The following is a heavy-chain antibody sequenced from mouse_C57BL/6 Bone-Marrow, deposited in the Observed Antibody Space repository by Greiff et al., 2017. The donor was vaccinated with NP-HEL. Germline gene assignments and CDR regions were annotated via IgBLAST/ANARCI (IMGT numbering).Heavy chain of an antibody. CDR3: ARWEGRPDY. Sequence: QVQLKQSGAELVKPGASVKLSCKASGYTFTSYWMHWVKQRPGQGLEWIGMIHPNSGSTNYNEKFKSKATLTVDKSSSTAYMQLSSLTSEDSAVYYCARWEGRPDYWGQGTTLTVSS. CDR2: IHPNSGST. V-gene: IGHV1-64*01. D-gene: IGHD3-3*01. CDR1: GYTFTSYW. J-gene: IGHJ2*01.